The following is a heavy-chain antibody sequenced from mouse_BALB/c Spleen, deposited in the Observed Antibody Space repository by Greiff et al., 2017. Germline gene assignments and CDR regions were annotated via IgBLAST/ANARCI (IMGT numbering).Heavy chain of an antibody. J-gene: IGHJ4*01. V-gene: IGHV2-9*02. D-gene: IGHD1-1*01. Sequence: QVQLQQSGPGLVAPSQSLSITCTVSGFSLTSYGVHWVRQPPGKGLEWLGVIWAGGSTNYNSALMSRLSISKDNSKSQVFLKMNSLQTDDTAMYYCARGLTTVVATDAMDYWGQGTSVTVSS. CDR1: GFSLTSYG. CDR2: IWAGGST. CDR3: ARGLTTVVATDAMDY.